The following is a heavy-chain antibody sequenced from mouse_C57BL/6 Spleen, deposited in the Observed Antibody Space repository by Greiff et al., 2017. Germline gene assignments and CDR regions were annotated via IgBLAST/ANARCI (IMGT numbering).Heavy chain of an antibody. D-gene: IGHD1-1*01. CDR2: TNPGSGGT. CDR1: GYAFTTSL. Sequence: LVESGAELVRPGTSVKVSCKASGYAFTTSLIEWVKQRPGQGLEWIGVTNPGSGGTNYNAKFKGKATLTADKSSSTAYMQLSSLTSEDSAVYFCARGGVYYYGSSYDFDYWGQGTTLTVSS. CDR3: ARGGVYYYGSSYDFDY. V-gene: IGHV1-54*01. J-gene: IGHJ2*01.